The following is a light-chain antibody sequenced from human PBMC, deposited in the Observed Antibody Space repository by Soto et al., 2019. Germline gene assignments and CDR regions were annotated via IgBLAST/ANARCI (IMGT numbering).Light chain of an antibody. CDR3: QQRSDWPWT. Sequence: EIVLTQSPATLSLSPGERATLSCRASQSVSSYLAWYQQKPGQAPRLLMYEASNRATGIPASFSGDGSGTDFTLTISSLEPEDFAVYYCQQRSDWPWTFGQGTKVEIK. CDR2: EAS. V-gene: IGKV3-11*01. CDR1: QSVSSY. J-gene: IGKJ1*01.